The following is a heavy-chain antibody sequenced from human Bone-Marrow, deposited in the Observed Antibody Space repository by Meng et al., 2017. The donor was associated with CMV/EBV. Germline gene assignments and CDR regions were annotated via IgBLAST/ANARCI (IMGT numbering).Heavy chain of an antibody. V-gene: IGHV4-61*01. CDR3: ARLSGEAAMPFDY. D-gene: IGHD2-2*01. CDR1: GGSVSSGSYY. Sequence: SETLFLTCTVSGGSVSSGSYYWSWIRQPPGKGLEWIGYIYYSGSTNYNPSLKSRVTISVDTSKNQFSLKLSSVTAADTAVYYCARLSGEAAMPFDYWGQGTLVTVSS. J-gene: IGHJ4*02. CDR2: IYYSGST.